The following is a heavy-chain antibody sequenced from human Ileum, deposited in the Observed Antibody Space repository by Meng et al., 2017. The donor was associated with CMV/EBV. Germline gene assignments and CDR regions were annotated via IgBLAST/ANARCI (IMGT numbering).Heavy chain of an antibody. Sequence: ASVKVSCKASGYTFTGSYIHWVRQAPGQGLEWMGWISPNTDGTNYAQKFQGRVTMTSDTSITTAYMELTRLRSDDTAVYYCARVRQLWPEDYFDYWGQGTLVTVSS. J-gene: IGHJ4*02. D-gene: IGHD5-18*01. V-gene: IGHV1-2*02. CDR1: GYTFTGSY. CDR3: ARVRQLWPEDYFDY. CDR2: ISPNTDGT.